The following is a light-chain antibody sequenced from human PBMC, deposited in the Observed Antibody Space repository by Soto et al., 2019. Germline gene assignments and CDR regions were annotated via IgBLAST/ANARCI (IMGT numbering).Light chain of an antibody. Sequence: DIQMTQSPSTLSASVGDRVTITCRASESISTWLAWHQQKPGKAPKLLIYKASSLQSGLSGRFSGSGSGTEFTLTISSLQPDDVATYYCLQYNSHRTFGQGTKVDIK. CDR1: ESISTW. V-gene: IGKV1-5*03. CDR2: KAS. J-gene: IGKJ1*01. CDR3: LQYNSHRT.